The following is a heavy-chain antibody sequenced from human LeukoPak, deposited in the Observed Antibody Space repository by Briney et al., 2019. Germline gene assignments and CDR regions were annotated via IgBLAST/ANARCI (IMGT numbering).Heavy chain of an antibody. J-gene: IGHJ6*03. CDR3: AGDSIHYYYYMDV. CDR1: GFTLSSYS. V-gene: IGHV3-21*01. CDR2: ISSSSYI. Sequence: AGGSLRLSCAASGFTLSSYSMNWVRQAPGKGLEWVSSISSSSYIYYADSVKGRFTISRDNAKNSLYLQMNSLRAEDTAVYYCAGDSIHYYYYMDVWGKGTTVTVSS. D-gene: IGHD2-2*02.